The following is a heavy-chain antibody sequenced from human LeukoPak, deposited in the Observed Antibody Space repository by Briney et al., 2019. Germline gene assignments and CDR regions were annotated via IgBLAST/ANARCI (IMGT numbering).Heavy chain of an antibody. CDR1: GFTFSSYG. J-gene: IGHJ4*02. CDR3: AKDANYYDSSGSFY. D-gene: IGHD3-22*01. CDR2: ISYDGSNK. V-gene: IGHV3-30*18. Sequence: GGSLRLSCAASGFTFSSYGMHWVRQAPGKGLEWVAVISYDGSNKYYADSVKGRFTISRDNSKNTLYLQMNSLRAEDTAVYYCAKDANYYDSSGSFYWGQGTLVTVSS.